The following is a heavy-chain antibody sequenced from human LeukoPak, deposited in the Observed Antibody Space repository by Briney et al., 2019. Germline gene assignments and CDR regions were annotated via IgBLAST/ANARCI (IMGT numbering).Heavy chain of an antibody. CDR1: GGTFISYA. D-gene: IGHD2-2*01. V-gene: IGHV1-69*13. J-gene: IGHJ6*02. Sequence: ASVKVSCKASGGTFISYAISWVRQAPGQGLEWMGGIIPIFGTANYAQKFQGRVTITADESTSTAYMELSSLRSEDTAVYYCARGQKYCSSTSCYYYYGMDVWGQGTTVTVSS. CDR2: IIPIFGTA. CDR3: ARGQKYCSSTSCYYYYGMDV.